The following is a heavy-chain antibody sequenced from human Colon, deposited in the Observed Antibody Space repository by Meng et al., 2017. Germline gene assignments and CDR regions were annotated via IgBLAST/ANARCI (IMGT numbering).Heavy chain of an antibody. D-gene: IGHD4-17*01. CDR2: MSDSGTT. CDR3: ARDTLYGTDY. Sequence: QVHLHESGPGLVRPPADLSLVCTVSGGSIKSGGYHWSWVRQHPGKGLEYIGFMSDSGTTDYNPSLRSRVSISEIGSSKNQFSLTLRSVTAADTATYFCARDTLYGTDYWGQGVLVTVSS. V-gene: IGHV4-31*03. J-gene: IGHJ4*02. CDR1: GGSIKSGGYH.